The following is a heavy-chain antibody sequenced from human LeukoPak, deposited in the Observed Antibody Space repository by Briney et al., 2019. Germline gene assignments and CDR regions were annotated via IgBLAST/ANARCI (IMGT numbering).Heavy chain of an antibody. Sequence: ASVKVSCKASGYTFTSYGISWVRQAHGQGLEWMGWISAYNGNTNYAQKLQDRVTMTTDTSTSTAYMELRSLRSDDTAVYYCAREVHYDFWSGTGGMDVWGQGTTVTVSS. CDR1: GYTFTSYG. V-gene: IGHV1-18*01. CDR3: AREVHYDFWSGTGGMDV. J-gene: IGHJ6*02. D-gene: IGHD3-3*01. CDR2: ISAYNGNT.